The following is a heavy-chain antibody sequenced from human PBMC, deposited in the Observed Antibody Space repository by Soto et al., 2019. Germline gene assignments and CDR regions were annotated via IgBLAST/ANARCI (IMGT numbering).Heavy chain of an antibody. V-gene: IGHV1-69*01. J-gene: IGHJ5*02. Sequence: QVQLVQSGAEVKKPGSSVKVSCKASGGTFSSYAISWVRQAPGQGLEWMGGIIPIFGTANYAQKFQGRVTITADESTSTAYMELSSLRSEDTAGEYCARGNLAVAGTEWFDPWGQGTLVTVSS. CDR2: IIPIFGTA. CDR1: GGTFSSYA. D-gene: IGHD6-19*01. CDR3: ARGNLAVAGTEWFDP.